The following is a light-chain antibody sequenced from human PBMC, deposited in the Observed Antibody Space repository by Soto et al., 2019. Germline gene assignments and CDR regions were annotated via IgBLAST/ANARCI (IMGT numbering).Light chain of an antibody. J-gene: IGLJ1*01. CDR1: SSDVGSSNL. CDR2: EGD. V-gene: IGLV2-23*01. Sequence: QSAVTQPASLSGSPGQSITISCSGTSSDVGSSNLVSWYQQHPGKAPKLIIFEGDRRPSGVSGRFSGSKSGNTASLTISGLQAEDEADYYCCSFARSTTFYVFGTGTKVTVL. CDR3: CSFARSTTFYV.